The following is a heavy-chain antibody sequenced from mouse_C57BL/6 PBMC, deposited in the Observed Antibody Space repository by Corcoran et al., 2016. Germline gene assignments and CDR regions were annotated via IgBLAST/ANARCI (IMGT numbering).Heavy chain of an antibody. J-gene: IGHJ1*03. CDR2: INTYSGVP. V-gene: IGHV9-3*01. CDR1: GYTFTTYG. D-gene: IGHD3-1*01. Sequence: QIQLVQSGPELKKPGETVKISCKASGYTFTTYGMSWVKQAPGKGLKWMGWINTYSGVPTYADDFKGRFAFSLETSASTAYLQINNLKNEDTATYFCPRGGLYWYFDVWGTGTTVTVSS. CDR3: PRGGLYWYFDV.